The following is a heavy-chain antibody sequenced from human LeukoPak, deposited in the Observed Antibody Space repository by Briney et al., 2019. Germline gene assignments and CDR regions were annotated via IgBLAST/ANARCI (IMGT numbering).Heavy chain of an antibody. Sequence: PGGSLRLSCAASGFTFSSYTMNWVRQAPGKGLEWVSSITSNTRYIFYADSVKGRFTISRDNAKNSLYLQMNSLRAEDTAVYYCASFDSSGYYDAFDIWGQGTMVTVSS. J-gene: IGHJ3*02. CDR3: ASFDSSGYYDAFDI. CDR2: ITSNTRYI. V-gene: IGHV3-21*01. D-gene: IGHD3-22*01. CDR1: GFTFSSYT.